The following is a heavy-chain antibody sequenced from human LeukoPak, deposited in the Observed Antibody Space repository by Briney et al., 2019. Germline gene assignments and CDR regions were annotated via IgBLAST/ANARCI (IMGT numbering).Heavy chain of an antibody. J-gene: IGHJ4*02. Sequence: GGSLRLSCAASGFTFSSYGMHWVRQAPGKGLEWVAFIRYDGSNKYYADSVKGRFTISRDNSKNTLYLQMNSLRSEDTAVSYCAKGTKLRRMRWLSDYWGQGTLVTVSS. CDR1: GFTFSSYG. CDR3: AKGTKLRRMRWLSDY. V-gene: IGHV3-30*02. D-gene: IGHD5-24*01. CDR2: IRYDGSNK.